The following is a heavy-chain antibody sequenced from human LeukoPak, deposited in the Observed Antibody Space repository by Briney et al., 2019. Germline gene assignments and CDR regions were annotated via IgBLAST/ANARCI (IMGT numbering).Heavy chain of an antibody. CDR2: INPNSGGT. Sequence: ASVKVSCKASGYTFTGYYMHWVRQAPGQGLEWMGWINPNSGGTNYAQKFQGRVTMTRDTSISTAYMELSRLRSDDTAVYYCASHYYDSSGYYFDYWGQGTLVTVSS. D-gene: IGHD3-22*01. CDR1: GYTFTGYY. CDR3: ASHYYDSSGYYFDY. V-gene: IGHV1-2*02. J-gene: IGHJ4*02.